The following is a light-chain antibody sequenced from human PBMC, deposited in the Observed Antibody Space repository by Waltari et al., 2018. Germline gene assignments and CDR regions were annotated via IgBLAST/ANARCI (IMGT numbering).Light chain of an antibody. V-gene: IGLV2-23*01. Sequence: QSALTQPASVSGSLGQPITISCTGANSDVGTYNLVSWYQQHPGKAPKLMIYEGSKRPSGVSNLISGSQSCQSASLTICGLQAEDDGDYYCCSYAGRITYVLFGGGTKLTAL. CDR1: NSDVGTYNL. J-gene: IGLJ2*01. CDR2: EGS. CDR3: CSYAGRITYVL.